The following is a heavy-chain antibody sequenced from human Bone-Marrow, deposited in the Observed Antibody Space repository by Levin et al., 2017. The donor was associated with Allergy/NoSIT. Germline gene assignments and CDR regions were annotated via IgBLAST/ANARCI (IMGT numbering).Heavy chain of an antibody. CDR1: GFTFSSYA. Sequence: GESLKISCAASGFTFSSYAMSWVRQAPGKGLEWVSAISGSGGSTYYADSVKGRFTISRDNSKNTLYLQMNSLRAEDTAVYYCAKEPDYDFWSGSSTRGYFDYWGQGTLVTVSS. CDR3: AKEPDYDFWSGSSTRGYFDY. D-gene: IGHD3-3*01. CDR2: ISGSGGST. V-gene: IGHV3-23*01. J-gene: IGHJ4*02.